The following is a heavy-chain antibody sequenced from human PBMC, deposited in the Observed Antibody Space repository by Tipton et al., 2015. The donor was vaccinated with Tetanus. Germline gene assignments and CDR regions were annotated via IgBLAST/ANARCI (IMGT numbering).Heavy chain of an antibody. CDR1: GDFISSGPYS. CDR2: IYYSGTS. J-gene: IGHJ5*02. V-gene: IGHV4-31*03. CDR3: ARAPYYTNQRIRFDP. Sequence: TLSLSCTVSGDFISSGPYSWSWLRQHPGKGLELIGYIYYSGTSYISPSLTRRVSIAVDTSRNQFSLNLTSVTAADTAVYYCARAPYYTNQRIRFDPWGQGILVTVSS. D-gene: IGHD4-11*01.